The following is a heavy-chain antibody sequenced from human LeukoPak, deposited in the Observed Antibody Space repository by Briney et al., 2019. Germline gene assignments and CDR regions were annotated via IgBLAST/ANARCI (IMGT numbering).Heavy chain of an antibody. CDR3: ARAGSGSYSFDY. CDR2: IYYSGST. V-gene: IGHV4-39*01. D-gene: IGHD3-10*01. J-gene: IGHJ4*02. CDR1: GGSISSYY. Sequence: SETLSLTCTVSGGSISSYYWGWIRQPPGKGLEWIGSIYYSGSTYYNPSLKSRVTISVDTSKNQFSLKLSSVTAADTAVYYCARAGSGSYSFDYWGQGTLVTVSS.